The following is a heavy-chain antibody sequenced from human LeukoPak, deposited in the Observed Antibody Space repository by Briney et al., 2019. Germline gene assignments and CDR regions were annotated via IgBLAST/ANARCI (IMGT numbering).Heavy chain of an antibody. CDR1: GGSISSGDYY. D-gene: IGHD6-13*01. J-gene: IGHJ4*02. CDR3: AAIIGATGTHYFDY. Sequence: SQTLSLTCTVSGGSISSGDYYWTWIRQPPGKGLEWIGYIYYSGSTYYNPSLKSRVTISLDTPKNQFSLKLSSVTAADTAVYYCAAIIGATGTHYFDYWGQGTLVTASS. CDR2: IYYSGST. V-gene: IGHV4-30-4*01.